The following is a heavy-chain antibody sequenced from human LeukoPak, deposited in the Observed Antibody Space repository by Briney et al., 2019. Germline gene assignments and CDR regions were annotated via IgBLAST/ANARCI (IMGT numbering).Heavy chain of an antibody. Sequence: GRSLRLSCAASGFNFSSYGMNWVRQAPGKGLEWVAVIWHDGSNEYYADSVKGRFTISRDNSENTLYLQMNSLGAEDTAFYYCARGIAVAGTTGGYCDYWGQGALVTVSS. V-gene: IGHV3-33*01. CDR2: IWHDGSNE. CDR1: GFNFSSYG. CDR3: ARGIAVAGTTGGYCDY. J-gene: IGHJ4*02. D-gene: IGHD6-19*01.